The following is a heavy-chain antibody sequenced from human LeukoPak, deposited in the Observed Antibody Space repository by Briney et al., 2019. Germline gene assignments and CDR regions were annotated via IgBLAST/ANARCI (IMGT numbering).Heavy chain of an antibody. CDR1: AFTFSRYA. J-gene: IGHJ4*02. CDR2: ISYDGSHK. Sequence: PGGSLRLSCAASAFTFSRYAMHWVRQAPGKGLECVTLISYDGSHKDYADSVKGRITISRDNSMNTLYLQMNSLRAEDTAVYYCAKVRWGSDNALDSWGQGTLVTGSS. CDR3: AKVRWGSDNALDS. D-gene: IGHD3-16*01. V-gene: IGHV3-30*04.